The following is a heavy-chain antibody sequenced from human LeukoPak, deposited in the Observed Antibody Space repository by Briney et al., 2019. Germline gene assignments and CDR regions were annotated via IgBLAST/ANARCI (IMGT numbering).Heavy chain of an antibody. J-gene: IGHJ4*02. Sequence: QPGGSLRLSCAASGFTFSDYWMHWVRQVPGKGLVWVSGINSDGSRATYADSVKGRFTISRDNAKQTLYFQMDSLRADDTAVYYCARDGGRLTPVRGFDYWGQGSLVTVSS. CDR1: GFTFSDYW. D-gene: IGHD3-10*01. CDR2: INSDGSRA. CDR3: ARDGGRLTPVRGFDY. V-gene: IGHV3-74*01.